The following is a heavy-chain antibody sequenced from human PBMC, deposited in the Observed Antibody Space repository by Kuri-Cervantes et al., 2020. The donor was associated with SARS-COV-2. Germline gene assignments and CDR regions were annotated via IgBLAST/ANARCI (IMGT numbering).Heavy chain of an antibody. CDR1: GYSFTSYW. Sequence: GESLKISCKGSGYSFTSYWIGWVRQMPGKGPEWMGIIYPGDSDATYSPSFQGLVTFSADKSTSTAYLRWSSLKVSDTAMYYCATSSIEGAGPAFDHWGQGTLVTVSS. V-gene: IGHV5-51*01. J-gene: IGHJ4*02. CDR2: IYPGDSDA. D-gene: IGHD6-13*01. CDR3: ATSSIEGAGPAFDH.